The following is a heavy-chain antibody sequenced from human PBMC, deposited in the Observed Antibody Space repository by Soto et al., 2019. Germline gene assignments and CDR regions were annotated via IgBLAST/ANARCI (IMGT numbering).Heavy chain of an antibody. CDR1: GDSVSSNSAA. J-gene: IGHJ5*02. V-gene: IGHV6-1*01. CDR3: ARGTTSYYDILTGYYPPNWFDP. Sequence: SQTLSLTCAISGDSVSSNSAAWNWIRQSPSRGLERLGRTYYRPKWYNDYAVSVKSRITINPDTSKNQFSLQLNSVTPEDTAVYYCARGTTSYYDILTGYYPPNWFDPWGQGTLVTVSS. CDR2: TYYRPKWYN. D-gene: IGHD3-9*01.